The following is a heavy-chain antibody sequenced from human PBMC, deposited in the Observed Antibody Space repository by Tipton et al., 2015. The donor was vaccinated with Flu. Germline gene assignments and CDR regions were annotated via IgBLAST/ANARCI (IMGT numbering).Heavy chain of an antibody. V-gene: IGHV4-39*01. CDR1: GGSISSSSYY. D-gene: IGHD3-3*01. Sequence: TLSLTCTVSGGSISSSSYYWGWIRQPPGKGLEWIGSIYYSGSTYYNPSLKSRVTISVDTSKNQFSLKLSSVTAADTAVYYCARHEAYDFWSGWGPGGPLSRGDAFDIWGQGTMVTVSS. CDR2: IYYSGST. CDR3: ARHEAYDFWSGWGPGGPLSRGDAFDI. J-gene: IGHJ3*02.